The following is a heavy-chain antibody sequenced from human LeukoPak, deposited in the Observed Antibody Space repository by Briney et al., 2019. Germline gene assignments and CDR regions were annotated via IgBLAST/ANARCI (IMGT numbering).Heavy chain of an antibody. CDR3: AKWGPYCVGDYCPALDS. J-gene: IGHJ4*02. CDR2: ISSSSSYI. Sequence: PGGSLRLSCAASGFTFSSYSMNWVRQAPGKGLEWVSSISSSSSYIYYADSVKGRFTISRDNAKESLYLQLNSLRAEDTAVYYCAKWGPYCVGDYCPALDSWGPGTLVTVSS. D-gene: IGHD2-21*02. V-gene: IGHV3-21*01. CDR1: GFTFSSYS.